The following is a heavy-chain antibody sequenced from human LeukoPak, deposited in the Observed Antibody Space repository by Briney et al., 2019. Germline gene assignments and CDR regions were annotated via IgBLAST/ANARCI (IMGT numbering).Heavy chain of an antibody. CDR3: ARPSNTGYSSSWYLSPIDY. V-gene: IGHV1-46*01. Sequence: ASVKVSCKGSGYTFTSYWIQWVRQAPGQGLEWMGLINPDGGSTAYAHRFQGRVTMTRDTSTSTVYMELSSLRSEDTAVYYCARPSNTGYSSSWYLSPIDYWGQGTLVTVSS. CDR1: GYTFTSYW. D-gene: IGHD6-13*01. CDR2: INPDGGST. J-gene: IGHJ4*02.